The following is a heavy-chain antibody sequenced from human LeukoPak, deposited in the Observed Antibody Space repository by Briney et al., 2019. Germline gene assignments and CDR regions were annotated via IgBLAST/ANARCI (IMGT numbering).Heavy chain of an antibody. CDR2: INPSGGST. Sequence: ASVKVSCKASGYTFTSYYMHWVRQAPGQGLEWMGIINPSGGSTSYAQKFQGRVTMTEDTSTDTAYMELSSLRSEDTAVYYCATGLVPDADAFDIWGQGTMVTVSS. V-gene: IGHV1-46*01. J-gene: IGHJ3*02. CDR3: ATGLVPDADAFDI. D-gene: IGHD2-2*01. CDR1: GYTFTSYY.